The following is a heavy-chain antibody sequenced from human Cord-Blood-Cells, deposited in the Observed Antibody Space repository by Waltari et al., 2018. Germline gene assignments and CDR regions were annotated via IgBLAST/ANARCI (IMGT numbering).Heavy chain of an antibody. CDR2: INHSGST. CDR1: GGSFSGYY. D-gene: IGHD6-19*01. V-gene: IGHV4-34*01. CDR3: ASHPEATSRQWLVLGAFDI. Sequence: QVQLQQWGAGLLKPSETLSLTCAVYGGSFSGYYWSWIRQPPGKGLEGIGEINHSGSTNHTPSLRIRVTISVDTSKNQFSRKLSSVTAPDTAVYYCASHPEATSRQWLVLGAFDIWGQGTMVTVSS. J-gene: IGHJ3*02.